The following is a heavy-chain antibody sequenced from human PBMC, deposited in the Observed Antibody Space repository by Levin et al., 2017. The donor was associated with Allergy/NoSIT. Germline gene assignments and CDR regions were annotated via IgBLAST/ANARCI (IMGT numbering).Heavy chain of an antibody. CDR3: ARRGTRDYYYYMDV. CDR2: IYPGDSDT. D-gene: IGHD1-1*01. CDR1: GYSFTSYW. V-gene: IGHV5-51*01. Sequence: GESLKISCQGSGYSFTSYWIGWGRQMPGKGLEWMGIIYPGDSDTRYSPSFQGQVTISADKSISTAYLQWRSLKASDTAIYYCARRGTRDYYYYMDVWGKGTTVTVSS. J-gene: IGHJ6*03.